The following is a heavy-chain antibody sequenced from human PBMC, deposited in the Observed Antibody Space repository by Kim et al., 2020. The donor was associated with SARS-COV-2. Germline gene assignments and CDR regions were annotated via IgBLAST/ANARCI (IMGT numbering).Heavy chain of an antibody. CDR2: IYYSGST. CDR3: EGNIGITTIVVVTGWFDP. CDR1: GGSISSGGYY. D-gene: IGHD3-22*01. Sequence: SETLSLTCTVSGGSISSGGYYWSWNRPHTGKGLVWIGYIYYSGSTYYNPSLKSRVTISVDTSKNQFSLKLSSVTAADAAVYYCEGNIGITTIVVVTGWFDPWGQGTLVTVSS. J-gene: IGHJ5*02. V-gene: IGHV4-31*03.